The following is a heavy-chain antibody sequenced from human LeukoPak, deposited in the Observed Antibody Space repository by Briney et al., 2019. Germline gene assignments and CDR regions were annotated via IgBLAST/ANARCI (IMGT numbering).Heavy chain of an antibody. J-gene: IGHJ4*02. CDR3: ARDAYLGFRALDY. CDR2: IIPILGIA. CDR1: GGTFSSYA. D-gene: IGHD3-3*02. V-gene: IGHV1-69*04. Sequence: SVKVSCKASGGTFSSYAISWVRQAPGQGLEWMGRIIPILGIANYAQKFQGRVTITADKSTSTAYMELSSLRSEDTAVYYCARDAYLGFRALDYWGQGTLVTVSS.